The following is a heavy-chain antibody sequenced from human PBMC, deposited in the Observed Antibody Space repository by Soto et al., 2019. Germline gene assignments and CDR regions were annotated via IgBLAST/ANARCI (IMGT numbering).Heavy chain of an antibody. CDR2: ISGSGGST. D-gene: IGHD2-8*01. CDR1: GFTFSSYA. CDR3: AKGSHLVVLMVYAAFDY. J-gene: IGHJ4*02. Sequence: PGGSLRLSCAASGFTFSSYAMSWVRQAPGKGLEWVSAISGSGGSTYYADSVKGRFTISRDNSKNTLYLQMNSLRAEDTAVYYCAKGSHLVVLMVYAAFDYWGQGTLVTVS. V-gene: IGHV3-23*01.